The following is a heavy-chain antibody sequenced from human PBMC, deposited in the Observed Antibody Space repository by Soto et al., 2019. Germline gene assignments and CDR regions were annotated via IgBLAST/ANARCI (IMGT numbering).Heavy chain of an antibody. CDR2: IDPSDSYT. D-gene: IGHD1-26*01. CDR1: GYSFTSYG. V-gene: IGHV5-10-1*01. J-gene: IGHJ6*02. CDR3: ATRDRVISGSSHFYGTDV. Sequence: GESQKISCQGSGYSFTSYGSSWVRQMPGKGLEWMGRIDPSDSYTNYSPSFQGHVTISANKSISTAYLQMNSLRAEDTAVYRCATRDRVISGSSHFYGTDVWGQGTTVTVSS.